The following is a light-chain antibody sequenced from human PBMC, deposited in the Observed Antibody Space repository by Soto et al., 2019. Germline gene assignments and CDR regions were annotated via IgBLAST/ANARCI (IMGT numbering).Light chain of an antibody. CDR2: GAS. J-gene: IGKJ2*01. Sequence: EIVMTQSPATLSVSLGERATLSCRASQSVGSNLAWYQQKPGQAPTLLIYGASSRATGIPARFGGSGSGTEFTLTISSLQSAEFAVYYCQQYNNWPRTFGQGTELEIK. CDR1: QSVGSN. CDR3: QQYNNWPRT. V-gene: IGKV3-15*01.